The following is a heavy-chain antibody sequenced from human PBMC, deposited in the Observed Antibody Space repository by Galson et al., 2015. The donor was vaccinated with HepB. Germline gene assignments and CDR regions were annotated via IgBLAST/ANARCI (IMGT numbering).Heavy chain of an antibody. CDR3: EAGLLYGPNAFDI. V-gene: IGHV3-48*01. CDR1: GFTFSDYS. CDR2: ITSRSSTI. D-gene: IGHD2-2*01. J-gene: IGHJ3*02. Sequence: SLRLSCAASGFTFSDYSMNWFRQTPGKGLEWLSYITSRSSTIYYADSVKGRFTISRDNARNSLYLQMNSLRAEDTAVYYCEAGLLYGPNAFDIWGQGTMVTVSS.